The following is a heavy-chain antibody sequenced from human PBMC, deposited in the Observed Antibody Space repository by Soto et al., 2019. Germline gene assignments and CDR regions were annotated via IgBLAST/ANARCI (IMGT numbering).Heavy chain of an antibody. CDR2: IIPIFATA. J-gene: IGHJ6*02. CDR1: GGPFSSYV. CDR3: ARDRNPGSLYYDFGMDV. Sequence: SVKVSCKASGGPFSSYVISWVRQAPGQGLERMGGIIPIFATANYAQKFQGRVTITADESTSTAYMELTSLTSEDTAVYHCARDRNPGSLYYDFGMDVWGQGTTVTVSS. D-gene: IGHD1-26*01. V-gene: IGHV1-69*13.